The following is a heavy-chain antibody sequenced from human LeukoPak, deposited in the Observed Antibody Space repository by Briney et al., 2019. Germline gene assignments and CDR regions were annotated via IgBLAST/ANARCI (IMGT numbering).Heavy chain of an antibody. V-gene: IGHV1-2*02. Sequence: GASVKVSCKASGYTFTGYYMHWARQAPGQGLEWMGWINPNSGGTNYAQKFQGRVTMTMDTSISTAYMELSRLRSDDTAVYYCASCIAVAGTDDAFDIWGQGTMVTVSS. CDR3: ASCIAVAGTDDAFDI. CDR2: INPNSGGT. D-gene: IGHD6-19*01. CDR1: GYTFTGYY. J-gene: IGHJ3*02.